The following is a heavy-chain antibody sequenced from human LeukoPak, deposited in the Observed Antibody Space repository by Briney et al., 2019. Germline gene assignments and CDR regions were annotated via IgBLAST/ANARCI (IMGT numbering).Heavy chain of an antibody. CDR3: AKDSPLLTI. J-gene: IGHJ3*02. Sequence: PGGSLRLSCTASGFTFSSYGMSWVRQAAGKGLQWVSAISYNDGSTYYADSVKGRFTISRDNSKNTLYLQMNSLRAEDTATYYCAKDSPLLTIWGQGTMVTVSS. CDR1: GFTFSSYG. CDR2: ISYNDGST. V-gene: IGHV3-23*01.